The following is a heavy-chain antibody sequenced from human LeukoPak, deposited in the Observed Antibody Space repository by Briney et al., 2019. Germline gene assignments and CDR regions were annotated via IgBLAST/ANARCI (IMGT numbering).Heavy chain of an antibody. CDR1: GFNFSSYS. CDR2: ISSSSSYI. V-gene: IGHV3-21*01. Sequence: PGESLRLSCAASGFNFSSYSMNWVRQAPGKGLEWVSSISSSSSYIYYADSVKSRFTISRVNAKNSLYLQMNNLSAEDTSVVYFVRDCWDYVSGSYCGIDYWGQGTLVTVSS. CDR3: VRDCWDYVSGSYCGIDY. D-gene: IGHD3-10*01. J-gene: IGHJ4*02.